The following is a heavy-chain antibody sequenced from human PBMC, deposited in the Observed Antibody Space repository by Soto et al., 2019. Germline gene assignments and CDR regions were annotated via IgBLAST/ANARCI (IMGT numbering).Heavy chain of an antibody. V-gene: IGHV3-23*01. J-gene: IGHJ6*02. Sequence: GGSLRLSCAASGFPFSNHAMSWVRQAPGKGLEWLSAISATGGSTYYADSVRGRFSISRDNSKNTVFLQMDSLTAEDTAVYYCASRDITMVRGVYYYYGMDVWGQGTTVTVSS. CDR1: GFPFSNHA. CDR3: ASRDITMVRGVYYYYGMDV. CDR2: ISATGGST. D-gene: IGHD3-10*01.